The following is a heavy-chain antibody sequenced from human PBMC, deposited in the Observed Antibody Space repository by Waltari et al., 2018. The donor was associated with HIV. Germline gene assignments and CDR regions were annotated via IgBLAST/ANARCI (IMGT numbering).Heavy chain of an antibody. Sequence: QLQLQESGPGLVKPPETLSLTCSVSGTYINDRTYYWGWVRQPPGKGLEWIATISYSGSTYHNPSLKSRVTISVDASKSQFSLKLSSVTAADTAVYYCVRLSPGLPPGHWGQGTLVTVSS. V-gene: IGHV4-39*01. D-gene: IGHD3-16*01. J-gene: IGHJ4*02. CDR1: GTYINDRTYY. CDR3: VRLSPGLPPGH. CDR2: ISYSGST.